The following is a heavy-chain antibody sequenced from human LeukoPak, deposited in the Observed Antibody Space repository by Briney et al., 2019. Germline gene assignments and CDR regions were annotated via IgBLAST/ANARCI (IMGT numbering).Heavy chain of an antibody. CDR3: ARGYCSSTSCYLADY. J-gene: IGHJ4*02. V-gene: IGHV4-31*03. CDR2: IYYSGST. D-gene: IGHD2-2*01. Sequence: PSQTLSLTCTVSGGSISSGGYYWSWIRQHPGKGLEWIGYIYYSGSTYYNPSLKSRVTISVDTSKNQFSLKLSSVTAADTAVYYCARGYCSSTSCYLADYWGQGPLVTVSS. CDR1: GGSISSGGYY.